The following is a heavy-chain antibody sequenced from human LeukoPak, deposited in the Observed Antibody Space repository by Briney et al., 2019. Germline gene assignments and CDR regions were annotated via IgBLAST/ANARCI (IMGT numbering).Heavy chain of an antibody. Sequence: GGSLRLSCAASGFTFSSYWMHWVRQAPGKGLVWVSRINSDGSSTSYADSAKGRFTVSRDNAKNTLYLQMNSLRAEDTAVYYCAKRPKCSTTSCLNYFDYWGQGTLVTVSS. CDR1: GFTFSSYW. CDR2: INSDGSST. J-gene: IGHJ4*02. CDR3: AKRPKCSTTSCLNYFDY. D-gene: IGHD2-2*01. V-gene: IGHV3-74*01.